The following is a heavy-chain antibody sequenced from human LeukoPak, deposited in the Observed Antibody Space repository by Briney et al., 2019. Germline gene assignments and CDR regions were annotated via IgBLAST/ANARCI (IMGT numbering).Heavy chain of an antibody. CDR3: AKARYSSSWVNSFDY. CDR1: GFTFDDYA. CDR2: ISWNSGSI. J-gene: IGHJ4*02. V-gene: IGHV3-9*01. Sequence: GRSLRLSCAASGFTFDDYAMHWVRQAPGKGLEWVSGISWNSGSIGYADSVKGRFTISRDNAKNSLYLQMNSLRAEDTALYYCAKARYSSSWVNSFDYWGQGTLVTVSS. D-gene: IGHD6-13*01.